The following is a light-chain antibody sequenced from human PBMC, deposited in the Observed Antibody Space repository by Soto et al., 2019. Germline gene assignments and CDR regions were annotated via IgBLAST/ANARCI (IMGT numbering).Light chain of an antibody. CDR1: RGISSY. CDR2: AAS. V-gene: IGKV1-9*01. J-gene: IGKJ5*01. Sequence: DIQLTQSPSFLSASVGDRVTITCRASRGISSYLAWYQQKPGKAPKLLIYAASTLQTGVPSRFSGSGSGTEFTLTISSLQPEDFATYYCQQSYSTPSITFGQGTRLEIK. CDR3: QQSYSTPSIT.